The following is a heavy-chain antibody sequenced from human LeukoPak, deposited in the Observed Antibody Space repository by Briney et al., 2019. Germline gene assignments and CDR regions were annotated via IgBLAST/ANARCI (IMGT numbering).Heavy chain of an antibody. V-gene: IGHV3-23*01. CDR2: ISGSGDST. D-gene: IGHD6-13*01. CDR3: AKDRPPYSSSWYHFDY. CDR1: GFTFSSYA. J-gene: IGHJ4*02. Sequence: GGSLRLSCAASGFTFSSYAMSWVRQAPGKGLEWVSAISGSGDSTYYGDSVKGRFTISRDNSKNTLYLQMNSLRAEDTAVYYCAKDRPPYSSSWYHFDYWGQGTLVTVSS.